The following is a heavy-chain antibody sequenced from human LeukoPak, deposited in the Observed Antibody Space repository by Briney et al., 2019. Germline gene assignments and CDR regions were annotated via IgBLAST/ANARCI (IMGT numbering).Heavy chain of an antibody. Sequence: SETLSLTCTVSGGSISSYYWSWIRQPAGKGLEWNGRIYTSGSTNYNPSLKSRVTMSVDTSKNQFSLKLSSVTAADTAVYYCARAYCSGGSCYSGYYYYYMDVWGKGTTVTISS. CDR1: GGSISSYY. CDR3: ARAYCSGGSCYSGYYYYYMDV. D-gene: IGHD2-15*01. J-gene: IGHJ6*03. CDR2: IYTSGST. V-gene: IGHV4-4*07.